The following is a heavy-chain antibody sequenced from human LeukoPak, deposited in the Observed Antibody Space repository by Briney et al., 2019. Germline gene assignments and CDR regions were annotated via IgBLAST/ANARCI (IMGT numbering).Heavy chain of an antibody. CDR1: GGTFSSYA. CDR3: ARASSHYYDSSGSPGGY. J-gene: IGHJ4*02. V-gene: IGHV1-69*04. D-gene: IGHD3-22*01. CDR2: IIPIFGIA. Sequence: ASVKVSCKASGGTFSSYAISWARQAPGQGLEWMGRIIPIFGIANYAQKFQGRVTITADKSTSTAYMELSSLRSEDTAVYYCARASSHYYDSSGSPGGYWGQGTLVTVSS.